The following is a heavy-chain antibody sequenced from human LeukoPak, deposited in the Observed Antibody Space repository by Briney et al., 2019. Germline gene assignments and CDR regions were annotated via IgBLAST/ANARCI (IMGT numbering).Heavy chain of an antibody. Sequence: PSETLSLTCTVSGGSVSSTEFYWGWIRQPPGKGLQWIGNIYYTGSTYYNPSLNSLVAMSVDTSQNQFSLKMASVTAADTAVYYCARLSKGRYFDYIFDNWGQGTLVTVSS. V-gene: IGHV4-39*01. CDR1: GGSVSSTEFY. CDR3: ARLSKGRYFDYIFDN. D-gene: IGHD3-9*01. J-gene: IGHJ4*02. CDR2: IYYTGST.